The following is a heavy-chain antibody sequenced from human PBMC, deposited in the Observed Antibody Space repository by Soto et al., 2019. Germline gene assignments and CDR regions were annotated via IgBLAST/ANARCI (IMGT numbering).Heavy chain of an antibody. CDR2: ISWNSGSI. Sequence: GGSLRLSCAASGFTFDDYAMHWVRQAPGKGLEWVSGISWNSGSIGYADSVKGRFTISRDNAKNSLYLQMNSLRAEDTAVYYCARHPERIAQIGWFDPRGQGTLVTVSS. J-gene: IGHJ5*02. CDR1: GFTFDDYA. D-gene: IGHD6-13*01. V-gene: IGHV3-9*01. CDR3: ARHPERIAQIGWFDP.